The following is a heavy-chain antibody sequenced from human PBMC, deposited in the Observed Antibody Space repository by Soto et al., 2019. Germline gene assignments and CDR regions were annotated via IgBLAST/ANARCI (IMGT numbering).Heavy chain of an antibody. V-gene: IGHV1-8*01. CDR3: ARAGRHCSGGSCYSGDYGMDV. CDR2: TNPNGGNT. Sequence: ASVKVSCKTSGNTFSSYDINWVRQATGQGLEWMGWTNPNGGNTGYAQKFQGRVTMTRNTSISTTYVELSSLRSEDTAVYYCARAGRHCSGGSCYSGDYGMDVWGQGTTVTVS. CDR1: GNTFSSYD. J-gene: IGHJ6*02. D-gene: IGHD2-15*01.